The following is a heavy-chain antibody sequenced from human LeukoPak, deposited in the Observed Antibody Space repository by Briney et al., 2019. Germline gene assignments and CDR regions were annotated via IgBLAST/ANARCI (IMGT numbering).Heavy chain of an antibody. V-gene: IGHV4-34*01. CDR2: INHSGST. D-gene: IGHD1-26*01. CDR1: GGSFSGYY. Sequence: SETLSLTCAVYGGSFSGYYWSWIRQPPGKGLEWIGEINHSGSTNYNPSLKSRVTISVDTSKNQFSLKLSSVTAADTAVYYCARVVVGATINYYYYGMDVWGQGTTVTVSS. CDR3: ARVVVGATINYYYYGMDV. J-gene: IGHJ6*02.